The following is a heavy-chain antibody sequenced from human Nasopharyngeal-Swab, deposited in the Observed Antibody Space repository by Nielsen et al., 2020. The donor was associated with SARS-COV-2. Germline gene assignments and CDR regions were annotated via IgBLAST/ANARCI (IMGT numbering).Heavy chain of an antibody. CDR2: IRGDGSDT. D-gene: IGHD2-15*01. CDR3: EGIWSSNDAFDI. V-gene: IGHV3-74*01. J-gene: IGHJ3*02. Sequence: GGSLRLSCVVSGFVFSSDWMNWVRQVPGKGLVWVSRIRGDGSDTSYADSVQGRFSISRDNARNTVFLQMSSLREEDTAVYYCEGIWSSNDAFDIWGQGTMVTVSS. CDR1: GFVFSSDW.